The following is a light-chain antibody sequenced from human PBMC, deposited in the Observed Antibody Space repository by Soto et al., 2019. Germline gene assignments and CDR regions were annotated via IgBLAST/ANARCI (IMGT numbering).Light chain of an antibody. Sequence: EIVMTQTTATLSVSPGERATLSCRASQSVSIKLAWYQQQPGQAPRLLIYDTSTRATGIPARFSGSGSGTEFTLTISSLQSEDFAVYYCQQYNNWPPIPFGQGRLLAIK. CDR1: QSVSIK. J-gene: IGKJ5*01. CDR2: DTS. V-gene: IGKV3-15*01. CDR3: QQYNNWPPIP.